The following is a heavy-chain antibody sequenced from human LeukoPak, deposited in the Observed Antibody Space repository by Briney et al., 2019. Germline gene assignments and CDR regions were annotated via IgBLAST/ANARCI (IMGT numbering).Heavy chain of an antibody. CDR3: ATDPWELLTGESDY. CDR1: GGTFSSYA. J-gene: IGHJ4*02. CDR2: IIPIFGTA. D-gene: IGHD1-26*01. Sequence: ASVKVSCKASGGTFSSYAISWVRQAPGQGLEWMGGIIPIFGTANYAQKFQGRVTITADTSTDTAYMELSSLRSEDTAVYYCATDPWELLTGESDYWGQGTLVTVSS. V-gene: IGHV1-69*06.